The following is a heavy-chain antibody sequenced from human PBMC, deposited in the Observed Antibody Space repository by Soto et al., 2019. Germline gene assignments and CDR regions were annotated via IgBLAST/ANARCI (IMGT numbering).Heavy chain of an antibody. CDR2: VHHSGRT. J-gene: IGHJ4*02. V-gene: IGHV4-38-2*01. CDR3: ARMVVVVVTNIPDYFDY. Sequence: SETLSLTCGVSGCAIGSGYFWGWIRQPPGKGLEWIGTVHHSGRTHHNPSLESRVTISLDRSKNKLSLKLSSVTAADTAVYYCARMVVVVVTNIPDYFDYWGQGTLVTVSS. CDR1: GCAIGSGYF. D-gene: IGHD3-22*01.